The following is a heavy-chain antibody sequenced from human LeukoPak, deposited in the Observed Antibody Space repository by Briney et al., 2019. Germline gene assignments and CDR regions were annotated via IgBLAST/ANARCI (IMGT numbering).Heavy chain of an antibody. CDR3: ARLCSFLEWLCPPFDY. Sequence: SETLSLTCAVSGYSISSGYYWGWIRQPPGKGLEWIGSIYHSGSTCYNPSLKSRVTISVDTSKNQFSLKLSSVTAADTAVYYCARLCSFLEWLCPPFDYWGQGTLVTVSS. CDR1: GYSISSGYY. V-gene: IGHV4-38-2*01. CDR2: IYHSGST. J-gene: IGHJ4*02. D-gene: IGHD3-3*01.